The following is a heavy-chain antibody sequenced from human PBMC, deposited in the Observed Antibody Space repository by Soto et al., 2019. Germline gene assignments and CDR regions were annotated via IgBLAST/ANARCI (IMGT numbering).Heavy chain of an antibody. V-gene: IGHV4-39*07. J-gene: IGHJ4*02. CDR2: INHSGST. CDR1: GGSISSSSYY. CDR3: ARGESSGYYDSSGYLDY. Sequence: LSLTCTVSGGSISSSSYYWGWIRQPPGKGLEWIGEINHSGSTNYNPSLKSRVTISVDTSKNQSSLKLSSVTAADTAVYYCARGESSGYYDSSGYLDYWGQGTLVTVSS. D-gene: IGHD3-22*01.